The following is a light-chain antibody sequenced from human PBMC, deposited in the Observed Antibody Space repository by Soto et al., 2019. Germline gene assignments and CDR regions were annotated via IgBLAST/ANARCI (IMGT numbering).Light chain of an antibody. Sequence: DIQLTQSPASVSAAVGDRINISCRASQPIKTWLAWYQQKPEKGPKLLIYTASTLETGVPSRFIGSGSGTDFTLTIGSLQPEDAAIYSCQQADSFPFTFGPGAKV. V-gene: IGKV1-12*02. CDR2: TAS. J-gene: IGKJ3*01. CDR3: QQADSFPFT. CDR1: QPIKTW.